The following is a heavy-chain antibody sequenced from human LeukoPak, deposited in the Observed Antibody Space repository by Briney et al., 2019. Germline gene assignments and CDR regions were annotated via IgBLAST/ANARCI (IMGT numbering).Heavy chain of an antibody. CDR3: ARDSLRIQSGTTP. CDR1: GGSFSGYY. J-gene: IGHJ5*02. Sequence: SETLSLTCAVYGGSFSGYYWSWIRQPPGKGLEWIGEIYHSGSTNYNPSLQSRVTISVDTPKNQFSLRLNSVTAADTALYYCARDSLRIQSGTTPWGQGTLVTVSS. D-gene: IGHD1-1*01. CDR2: IYHSGST. V-gene: IGHV4-34*01.